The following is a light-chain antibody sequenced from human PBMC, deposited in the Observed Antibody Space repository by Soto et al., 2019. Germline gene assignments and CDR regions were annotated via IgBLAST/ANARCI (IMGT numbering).Light chain of an antibody. J-gene: IGKJ1*01. V-gene: IGKV3-15*01. CDR1: QSVSSN. CDR2: GAS. CDR3: QQYSDWPPT. Sequence: IVMKESPATMSVSPGKRATLSCRASQSVSSNLAWYQQKPGQAPRILINGASTRATGIPARFSGSGSGTEFSLTISSLKYEDFAVYYCQQYSDWPPTFCQGTKVDIK.